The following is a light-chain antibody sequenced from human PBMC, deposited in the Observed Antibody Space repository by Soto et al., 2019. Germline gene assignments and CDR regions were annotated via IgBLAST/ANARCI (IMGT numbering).Light chain of an antibody. CDR3: QQRSNWPPYT. CDR2: DAS. J-gene: IGKJ2*01. V-gene: IGKV3-11*01. CDR1: QSVSSY. Sequence: EIVLTQSPATLSLSPGERATLSCRASQSVSSYLAWYQQKPGQAPRLLIYDASNSATGSPARFSGSGSGTDFTITISSLEPEDFAVYYCQQRSNWPPYTFGQGTKLEIK.